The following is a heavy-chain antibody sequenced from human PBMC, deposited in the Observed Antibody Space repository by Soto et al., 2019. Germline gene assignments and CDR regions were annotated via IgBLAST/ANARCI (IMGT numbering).Heavy chain of an antibody. CDR3: ANRGDDIKFFQY. Sequence: EVQLLESGGGLVQPGGSLRLSCAASGLTFSSNAMSWVRQAPGKGLEWVSTISGNGRVTYYTDSVKGRFTISRDNSKNTVYMQMNSLRAEDTAVYYCANRGDDIKFFQYWRQGTLVTVSS. CDR2: ISGNGRVT. V-gene: IGHV3-23*01. CDR1: GLTFSSNA. D-gene: IGHD2-21*02. J-gene: IGHJ1*01.